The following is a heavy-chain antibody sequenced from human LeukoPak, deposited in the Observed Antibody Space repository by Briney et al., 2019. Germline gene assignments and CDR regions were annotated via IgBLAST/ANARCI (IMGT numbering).Heavy chain of an antibody. Sequence: GGSLRLSCAASGFTFSSYGMHWVRQAPGKGLEWVAVIWYDGSNKYYADSVKGRFTISRDNSKSTLYLQMNSLRAEDTAVYYCARDQEYSSGWLHYWGQGTLVTVSS. V-gene: IGHV3-33*01. CDR3: ARDQEYSSGWLHY. CDR2: IWYDGSNK. CDR1: GFTFSSYG. J-gene: IGHJ4*02. D-gene: IGHD6-19*01.